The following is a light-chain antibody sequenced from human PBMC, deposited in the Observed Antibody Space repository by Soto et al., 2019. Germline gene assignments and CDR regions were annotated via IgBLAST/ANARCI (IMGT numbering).Light chain of an antibody. CDR1: QSVSSY. CDR3: QQRSNWPPIT. J-gene: IGKJ5*01. CDR2: DAS. Sequence: EIFLPQSPPPLPLSPGERATLSARASQSVSSYLAWYQQKPGQAPRLLIYDASNRATGIPARFSGSGSGTDFTLTISSLEPEDFAVYYCQQRSNWPPITFGQGTRLEI. V-gene: IGKV3-11*01.